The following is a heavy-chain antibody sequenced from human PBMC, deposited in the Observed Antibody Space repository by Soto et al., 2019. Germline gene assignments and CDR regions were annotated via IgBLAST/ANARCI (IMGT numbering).Heavy chain of an antibody. CDR1: GGSFSGYY. V-gene: IGHV4-34*01. J-gene: IGHJ6*02. D-gene: IGHD2-15*01. CDR3: ARGRGCSGGSCYRRRGYYYGMDV. CDR2: INHSGST. Sequence: QVQLQQWGAGLLKPSETLSLTCAVYGGSFSGYYWSWIRQPPGKGLEWIGEINHSGSTNYNPSLKSRVTISVDTSKNQFSQKLSSVTAADTAVYYCARGRGCSGGSCYRRRGYYYGMDVWGQGTTVTVSS.